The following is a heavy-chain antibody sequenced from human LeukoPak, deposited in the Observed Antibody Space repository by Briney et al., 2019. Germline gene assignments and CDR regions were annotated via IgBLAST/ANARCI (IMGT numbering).Heavy chain of an antibody. CDR3: AKEIQVTHAFDI. D-gene: IGHD4-11*01. V-gene: IGHV3-30*02. CDR1: GFTFSSYG. Sequence: GGSLRLSCAASGFTFSSYGMHWVRQAPGKGLGWVAFIRYDGSNKYYADSVKGRFTISRDNSKNTLYLQMNSLRAEDTAVYYCAKEIQVTHAFDIWGQGTMVTVSS. CDR2: IRYDGSNK. J-gene: IGHJ3*02.